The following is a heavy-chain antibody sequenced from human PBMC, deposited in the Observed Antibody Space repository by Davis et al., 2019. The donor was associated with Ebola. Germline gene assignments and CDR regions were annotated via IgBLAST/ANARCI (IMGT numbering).Heavy chain of an antibody. D-gene: IGHD6-19*01. Sequence: GGSLRLSCAASGFTFSSYWMHWVRQAPGKGLEWVSVIYSGGSTYYADSVKGRFTISRHNSKNTLYLQMNSLRSEDTAVYYCAIMEGIAVAGTGFDYWGQGTLVTVSS. CDR1: GFTFSSYW. V-gene: IGHV3-53*04. CDR3: AIMEGIAVAGTGFDY. CDR2: IYSGGST. J-gene: IGHJ4*02.